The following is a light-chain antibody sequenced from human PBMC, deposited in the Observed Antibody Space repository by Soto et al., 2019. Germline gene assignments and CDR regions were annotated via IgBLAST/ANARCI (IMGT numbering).Light chain of an antibody. V-gene: IGLV2-8*01. Sequence: QSALTQPPSASGSPGQSVTVSCTGTSSDVGGYNSVSWYQQHPDKAPKLMTYDVSQRPSGVPDRFSGSKSGNTASLTVSGLQAEDEADYYCSSYAGTHIVFGTGPKVTVL. CDR1: SSDVGGYNS. J-gene: IGLJ1*01. CDR2: DVS. CDR3: SSYAGTHIV.